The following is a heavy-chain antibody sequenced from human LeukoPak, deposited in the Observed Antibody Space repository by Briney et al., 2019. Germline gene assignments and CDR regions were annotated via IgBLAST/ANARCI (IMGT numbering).Heavy chain of an antibody. CDR2: IYWDDDK. Sequence: SGPTLVNPTQTLTLTCTFSGFSLSTSGVGVGWIRQPPGKALEWLALIYWDDDKRYSPSLESRLTITKDTSKNQVVLTMTNMDPVDTATYYCAHRRAYCGGDCYPDAFDIWGQGTMVTVSS. CDR1: GFSLSTSGVG. D-gene: IGHD2-21*02. J-gene: IGHJ3*02. V-gene: IGHV2-5*02. CDR3: AHRRAYCGGDCYPDAFDI.